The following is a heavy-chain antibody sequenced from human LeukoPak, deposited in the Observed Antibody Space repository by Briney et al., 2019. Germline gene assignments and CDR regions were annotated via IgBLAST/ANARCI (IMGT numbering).Heavy chain of an antibody. D-gene: IGHD3-10*01. V-gene: IGHV4-59*01. CDR3: ARDSSGSGGYNWFDP. CDR2: IYYSGST. J-gene: IGHJ5*02. CDR1: GGSISSYY. Sequence: SETLSLTCTVSGGSISSYYWSWIRQPPGKGLEWIGYIYYSGSTNYNPSLKSRVTISVDTSKNQFSLKLSSVTAADTAVYYCARDSSGSGGYNWFDPWGQGTLVTVSS.